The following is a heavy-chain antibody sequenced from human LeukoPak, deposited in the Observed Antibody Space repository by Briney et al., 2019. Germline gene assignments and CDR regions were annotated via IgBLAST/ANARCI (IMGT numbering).Heavy chain of an antibody. D-gene: IGHD3-9*01. Sequence: GGSLRLSCAASGFTFSDYYMNWIRQAPGKGLEWVSYITSSGSTIYYADSVKGRFTTSRDNAKNSLYLQMNSLRAEDTAVYYCARDRQKDFDWLLSPFPDSWGQGTLVTVSS. CDR3: ARDRQKDFDWLLSPFPDS. J-gene: IGHJ4*02. CDR1: GFTFSDYY. V-gene: IGHV3-11*04. CDR2: ITSSGSTI.